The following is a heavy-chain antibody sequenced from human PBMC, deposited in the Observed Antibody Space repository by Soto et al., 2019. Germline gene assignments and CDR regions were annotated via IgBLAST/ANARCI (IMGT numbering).Heavy chain of an antibody. V-gene: IGHV4-34*01. D-gene: IGHD3-3*01. J-gene: IGHJ6*02. CDR2: INHSGST. CDR3: ARGLVTIFGVYYYGMDV. Sequence: SETLSLTCAVYGGSFSGYYWSWIRQPPGKGLEWIGEINHSGSTNYNPSLKSRVTISVDTSKNQFSLKLSSVTAADTAVYYCARGLVTIFGVYYYGMDVWGQGTMVTVSS. CDR1: GGSFSGYY.